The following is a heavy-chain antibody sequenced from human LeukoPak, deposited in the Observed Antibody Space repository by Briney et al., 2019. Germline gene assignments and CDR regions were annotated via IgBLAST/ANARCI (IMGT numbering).Heavy chain of an antibody. CDR3: ARVPGDCLDY. CDR1: GFTLSIYD. J-gene: IGHJ4*02. Sequence: GGSLRLSCAASGFTLSIYDMSWVRQAPGKGLECVSATDRGVGSTNTYYADSAKGRFTISRDNAKNSLYLQMNSLRAEDTAVYYCARVPGDCLDYWGQGTLVTVSS. CDR2: TDRGVGSTNT. V-gene: IGHV3-23*01. D-gene: IGHD2-21*02.